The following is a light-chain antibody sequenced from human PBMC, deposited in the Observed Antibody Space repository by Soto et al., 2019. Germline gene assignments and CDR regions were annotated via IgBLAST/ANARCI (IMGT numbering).Light chain of an antibody. V-gene: IGKV1-39*01. CDR2: TAS. J-gene: IGKJ3*01. CDR1: QSIRRY. Sequence: DIQVTQSPSSLSASVGDRVTITCRASQSIRRYLNWYQQKPGKAPKVLIYTASSLQSGVPSRFSGSGSGTDFTLTISSLQPEDIATYYCQQSYTTPFTFGPGTKVDIK. CDR3: QQSYTTPFT.